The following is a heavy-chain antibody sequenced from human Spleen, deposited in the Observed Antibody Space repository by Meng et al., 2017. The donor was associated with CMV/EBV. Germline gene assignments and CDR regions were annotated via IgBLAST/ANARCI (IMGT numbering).Heavy chain of an antibody. CDR2: FYNNAAT. V-gene: IGHV4-39*07. CDR1: GGSMSSSGYY. CDR3: VRGYYARADS. J-gene: IGHJ4*02. D-gene: IGHD3-10*01. Sequence: QLQLQESGPGLVKPSETLSLTCTLSGGSMSSSGYYWDWIRQPPGKGLEWIGSFYNNAATYYNPSLRGRVTISVDTSTNQFSLKLKSVTAADTAVYYCVRGYYARADSWGQGTLVTVSS.